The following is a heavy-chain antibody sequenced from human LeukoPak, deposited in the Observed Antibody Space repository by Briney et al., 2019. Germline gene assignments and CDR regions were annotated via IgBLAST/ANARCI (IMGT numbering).Heavy chain of an antibody. CDR1: GGSFSGYY. CDR2: INHSGST. CDR3: ARENYYGSGSYYPSYYYGMDV. Sequence: SETLSLTCAVYGGSFSGYYWSWIRQPPGKGLEWIGEINHSGSTNYNPSLKSRVTISVDTSKNQFSLKLSSVTAADTAVYYCARENYYGSGSYYPSYYYGMDVWGQGTTVTVSS. J-gene: IGHJ6*02. D-gene: IGHD3-10*01. V-gene: IGHV4-34*01.